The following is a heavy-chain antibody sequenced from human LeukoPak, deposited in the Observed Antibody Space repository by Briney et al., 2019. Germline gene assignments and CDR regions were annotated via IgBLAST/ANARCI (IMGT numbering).Heavy chain of an antibody. D-gene: IGHD3-22*01. J-gene: IGHJ4*02. Sequence: SGTLSLTCAVSGGSISSNNWWSWVRQPPGKGLEWTGEISHIGSTNYNPSLKSRVSMSVDKSKNQFSLKLSSVTAADTAVYYCACYYDSSGYRFDYWGQGALVTVSS. CDR2: ISHIGST. CDR3: ACYYDSSGYRFDY. V-gene: IGHV4-4*02. CDR1: GGSISSNNW.